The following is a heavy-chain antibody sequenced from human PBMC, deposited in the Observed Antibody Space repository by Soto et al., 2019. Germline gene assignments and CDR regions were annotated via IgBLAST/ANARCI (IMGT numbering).Heavy chain of an antibody. CDR3: ARVSNDILTGYYGYFQH. Sequence: ASVKFSCKASGGTFSSYAIIWVRPAPGQGLEWMGGIMPIFGTANYAQKFQGRVTITADESTSTAYMELSSLRSEDTAVYYCARVSNDILTGYYGYFQHWGQGTLVTVSA. CDR1: GGTFSSYA. V-gene: IGHV1-69*01. D-gene: IGHD3-9*01. J-gene: IGHJ1*01. CDR2: IMPIFGTA.